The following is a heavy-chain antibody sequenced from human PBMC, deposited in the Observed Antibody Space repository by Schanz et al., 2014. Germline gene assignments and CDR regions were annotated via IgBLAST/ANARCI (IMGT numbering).Heavy chain of an antibody. Sequence: EVQLVESGGGLVKPGRSLRLSCAASGFNFSSYSLNWVRQAPGKGLEWVSSISYGTSYIYYADSVKGRFTISRDNAKNSLFLQMNSLRAEDTAVYYCARAGYDADNWFDPWGQGTLVTVSS. CDR3: ARAGYDADNWFDP. V-gene: IGHV3-21*01. CDR1: GFNFSSYS. CDR2: ISYGTSYI. D-gene: IGHD2-2*01. J-gene: IGHJ5*02.